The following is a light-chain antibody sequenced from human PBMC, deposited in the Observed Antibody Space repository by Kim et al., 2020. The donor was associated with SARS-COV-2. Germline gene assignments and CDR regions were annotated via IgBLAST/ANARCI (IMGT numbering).Light chain of an antibody. V-gene: IGKV3-20*01. Sequence: SPGERATLSCRASQSVSTSYVAWDQQRRVQAPSLLTDGASSRAASISDRCSGSGSGKDFTLTISILQPDYFRMYYCQLCNWPPPSSFGGGTKLEI. J-gene: IGKJ2*01. CDR1: QSVSTSY. CDR3: QLCNWPPPSS. CDR2: GAS.